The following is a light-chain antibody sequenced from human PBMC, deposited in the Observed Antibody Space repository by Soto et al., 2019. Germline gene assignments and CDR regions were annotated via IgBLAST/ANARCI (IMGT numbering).Light chain of an antibody. CDR3: QQYGASPPYT. V-gene: IGKV3-20*01. CDR1: RSFASSY. Sequence: EVVLTQSPGTLSLSPGERATLSCRASRSFASSYLGWYQQKPGQAPRLLIYAASSRATGIPDRFSGSGSCTDFTLTISRLEPEDSAVYYCQQYGASPPYTFGPGTKLEIK. J-gene: IGKJ2*01. CDR2: AAS.